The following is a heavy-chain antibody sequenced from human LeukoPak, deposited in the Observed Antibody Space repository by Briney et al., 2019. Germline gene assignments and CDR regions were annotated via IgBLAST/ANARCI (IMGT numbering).Heavy chain of an antibody. V-gene: IGHV1-18*01. CDR1: GYTFTSYG. CDR2: ISAYNGNT. J-gene: IGHJ4*02. D-gene: IGHD2-2*02. Sequence: ASVTVSCKASGYTFTSYGISWVRQAPGQGLEWMGWISAYNGNTNYAQKLQGRVTMTTDTSTSTAYMELRSLRSDDTAVYYCARAHGGWYTEPIDYWGQGTLVTVSS. CDR3: ARAHGGWYTEPIDY.